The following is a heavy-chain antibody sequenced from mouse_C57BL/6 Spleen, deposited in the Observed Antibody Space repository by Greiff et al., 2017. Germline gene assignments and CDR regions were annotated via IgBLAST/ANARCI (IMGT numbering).Heavy chain of an antibody. D-gene: IGHD1-1*01. CDR3: ERSGYGSSYWYFDV. Sequence: QVQLQQPGAELVRPGSSVKLSCKASGYTFTSYWMHWVKQRPIQGLEWIGNIDPSDSETHYNQKFKDKATLTVDKSSSTAYMQRSSLTSEESADYYGERSGYGSSYWYFDVWGKGTTVTVSS. CDR1: GYTFTSYW. J-gene: IGHJ1*03. V-gene: IGHV1-52*01. CDR2: IDPSDSET.